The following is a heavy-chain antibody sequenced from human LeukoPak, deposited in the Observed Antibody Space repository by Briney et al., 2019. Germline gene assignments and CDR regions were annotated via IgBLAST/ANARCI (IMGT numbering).Heavy chain of an antibody. CDR3: ARGGQWQDFDY. V-gene: IGHV3-23*01. CDR1: GFTFSSYA. D-gene: IGHD6-19*01. Sequence: GVLRLSCAASGFTFSSYAMSWVRQAPGKGLEWVSAISGSGGSTYYADSVKGRFTISRDNSKNTLYLQMNSLRAEDTAVYYCARGGQWQDFDYWGQGTLVTVSS. CDR2: ISGSGGST. J-gene: IGHJ4*02.